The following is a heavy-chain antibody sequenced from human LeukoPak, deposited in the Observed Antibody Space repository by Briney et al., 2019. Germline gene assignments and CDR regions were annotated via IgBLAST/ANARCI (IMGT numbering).Heavy chain of an antibody. Sequence: PSETLSLTCTVSGGSISGYYWSWIRQPPGKGLEWIGEINHSGSTNYNPSLKSRVTISVDTSKNQFALKLSSVTAADTAVYYCARDRSSYSDYWGQGTLVTVSS. D-gene: IGHD1-14*01. V-gene: IGHV4-34*01. CDR1: GGSISGYY. CDR3: ARDRSSYSDY. CDR2: INHSGST. J-gene: IGHJ4*02.